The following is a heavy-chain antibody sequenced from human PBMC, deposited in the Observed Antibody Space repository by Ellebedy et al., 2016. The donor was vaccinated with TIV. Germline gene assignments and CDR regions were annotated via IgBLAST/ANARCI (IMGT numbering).Heavy chain of an antibody. Sequence: MPSETLSLTCTVSGGPISSSSYSWGWIRQPPGKGLEWIGSIYYSGSTYYNPSLKSRVTISVDTSKNQFSLKLSSVTAADTAVYDCASSYSSGWYYYYYGMDVWGQGTTVTVSS. CDR1: GGPISSSSYS. V-gene: IGHV4-39*01. D-gene: IGHD6-19*01. CDR2: IYYSGST. CDR3: ASSYSSGWYYYYYGMDV. J-gene: IGHJ6*02.